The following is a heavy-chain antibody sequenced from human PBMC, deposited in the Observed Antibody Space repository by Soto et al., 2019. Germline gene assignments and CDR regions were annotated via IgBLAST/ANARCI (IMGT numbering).Heavy chain of an antibody. Sequence: QPGGSLRLSCAASGFTFSSYAMHWVRQAPGKGLEWVAVISYDGSNKYYADSVKGRFTISRDNSKNTLYLQMNSLRAEDTAVYYCARDRLTGDPSYYYYGMDVWGQGTTVTVSS. V-gene: IGHV3-30-3*01. CDR1: GFTFSSYA. CDR3: ARDRLTGDPSYYYYGMDV. J-gene: IGHJ6*02. CDR2: ISYDGSNK. D-gene: IGHD7-27*01.